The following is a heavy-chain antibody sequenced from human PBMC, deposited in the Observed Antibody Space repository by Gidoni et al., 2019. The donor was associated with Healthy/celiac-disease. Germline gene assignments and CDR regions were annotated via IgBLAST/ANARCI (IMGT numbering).Heavy chain of an antibody. V-gene: IGHV1-46*01. Sequence: QVQLVQSGAEVKKPGASVKVSCKASGYTFTSYYMHWVRQAPGQGLEWMGIINPSGGSTSYAQKFQGRVTMTRDTSTSTVYMELSSLRSEDTAVYYCARDTTSGWYPINEYGMDVWGQGTTVTVSS. J-gene: IGHJ6*02. D-gene: IGHD6-19*01. CDR1: GYTFTSYY. CDR2: INPSGGST. CDR3: ARDTTSGWYPINEYGMDV.